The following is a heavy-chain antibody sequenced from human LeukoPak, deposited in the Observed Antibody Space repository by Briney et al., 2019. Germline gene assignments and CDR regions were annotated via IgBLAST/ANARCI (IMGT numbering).Heavy chain of an antibody. D-gene: IGHD3-22*01. Sequence: GGSLRLSCAASGFTFSSYAMSWVRQAPGKGLGWVSAISGSGGSTYYADSVKGRFTISRDNSKNTLYLQMNSLRAEDTAVYYCAKLWRSGYYYFDYWGQGTLVTVSS. V-gene: IGHV3-23*01. CDR1: GFTFSSYA. J-gene: IGHJ4*02. CDR2: ISGSGGST. CDR3: AKLWRSGYYYFDY.